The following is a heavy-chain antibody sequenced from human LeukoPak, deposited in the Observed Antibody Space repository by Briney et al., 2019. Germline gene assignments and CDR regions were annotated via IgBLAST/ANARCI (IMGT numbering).Heavy chain of an antibody. Sequence: GASVKVSCKASGYSFTGYYLDWVRQAPRQGLEWMGWINPKSGGTNYAQKFPGKVTMTRDTSISTACMELSSLRSDDTAIYYCARRVFSGWGYYFDYWGQGTLVTVSS. CDR1: GYSFTGYY. CDR2: INPKSGGT. CDR3: ARRVFSGWGYYFDY. D-gene: IGHD6-19*01. V-gene: IGHV1-2*02. J-gene: IGHJ4*02.